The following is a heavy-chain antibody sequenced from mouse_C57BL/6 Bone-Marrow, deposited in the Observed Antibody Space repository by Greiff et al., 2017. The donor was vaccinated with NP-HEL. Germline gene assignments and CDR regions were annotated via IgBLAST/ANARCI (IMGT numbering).Heavy chain of an antibody. CDR3: ARHQGVVAPQDY. J-gene: IGHJ2*01. D-gene: IGHD1-1*01. Sequence: EVKLVESGGDLVKPGGSLKLSCAASGFTFSSYGMSWVRQTPDKRLEWVATISSGGSYTYYPDSVKGRFTISRDNAKNTLYLQMSSLKSEDTAMYYCARHQGVVAPQDYWGQGTTLTVSS. CDR2: ISSGGSYT. V-gene: IGHV5-6*01. CDR1: GFTFSSYG.